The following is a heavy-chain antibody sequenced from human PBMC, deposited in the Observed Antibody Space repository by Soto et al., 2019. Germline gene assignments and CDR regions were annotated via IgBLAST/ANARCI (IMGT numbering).Heavy chain of an antibody. V-gene: IGHV1-69*01. Sequence: QVQLVQSGAEVKKPGSSVKVSCKASGGTFNNYAISWVRQAPGQGLEWMGGSIPIIGTADYAHKFQGRLAMSADESTGPTFMDLSSLRSEDTALYYWERGCGAVVATCAVAYWGQGTLVTVSS. D-gene: IGHD3-10*01. CDR1: GGTFNNYA. CDR2: SIPIIGTA. CDR3: ERGCGAVVATCAVAY. J-gene: IGHJ4*02.